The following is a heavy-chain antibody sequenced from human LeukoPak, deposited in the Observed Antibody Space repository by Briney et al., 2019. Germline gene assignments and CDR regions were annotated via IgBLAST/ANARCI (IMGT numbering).Heavy chain of an antibody. J-gene: IGHJ6*02. CDR3: SKDLGMTDYVHTYYGMDV. Sequence: GGSLRLSCAASGFTFSNSAMHWVRQAPGKGLEWVAVISHDGSNKYYSDSVRGPLTISRDNSKNTLYLQMNSLRAEDTAVYYCSKDLGMTDYVHTYYGMDVWGQGTTVTVSS. V-gene: IGHV3-30*18. D-gene: IGHD4-17*01. CDR2: ISHDGSNK. CDR1: GFTFSNSA.